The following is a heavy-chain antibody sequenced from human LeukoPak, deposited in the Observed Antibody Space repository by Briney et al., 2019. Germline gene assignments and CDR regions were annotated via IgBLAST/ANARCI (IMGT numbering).Heavy chain of an antibody. CDR2: ISSSSSYI. J-gene: IGHJ4*02. CDR3: ARGKEYCGGDCFYDY. CDR1: GFTFSSYS. V-gene: IGHV3-21*01. Sequence: PGGSLRLSCAASGFTFSSYSMNWVRQAPGKGLEWVSSISSSSSYIYYADSVKGRFTISRDNAKNSLYLQMNSLRAEDTAVYYCARGKEYCGGDCFYDYWGQGTLVTVSS. D-gene: IGHD2-21*02.